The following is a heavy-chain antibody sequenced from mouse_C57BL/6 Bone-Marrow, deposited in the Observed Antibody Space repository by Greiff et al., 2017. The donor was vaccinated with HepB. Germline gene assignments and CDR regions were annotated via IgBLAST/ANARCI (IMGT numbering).Heavy chain of an antibody. D-gene: IGHD1-1*01. CDR3: AKGAFITTVVESHYWYFDV. CDR1: GFSLTSYG. V-gene: IGHV2-5*01. Sequence: VQRVESGPGLVQPSQSLSITCTVSGFSLTSYGVHWVRQSPGKGLEWLGVIWRGGSTDYNAAFMSRLSITKDNSKSQVFFKMNSLQADDTAIYYCAKGAFITTVVESHYWYFDVWGTGTTVTVSS. J-gene: IGHJ1*03. CDR2: IWRGGST.